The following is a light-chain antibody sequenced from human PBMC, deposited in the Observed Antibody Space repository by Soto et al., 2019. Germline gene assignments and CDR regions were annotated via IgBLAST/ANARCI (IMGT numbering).Light chain of an antibody. CDR3: QQYYSIPLT. Sequence: DIVMTQSPDSLAVSLGERATINCKSSQSVLHSSNHTNYLTWYQQKPGQPPKLLIYWASTRESGVPDRFSGSGSRKDFTLTISSQQAEDVAGYYCQQYYSIPLTFGPGTKVDIK. J-gene: IGKJ3*01. V-gene: IGKV4-1*01. CDR1: QSVLHSSNHTNY. CDR2: WAS.